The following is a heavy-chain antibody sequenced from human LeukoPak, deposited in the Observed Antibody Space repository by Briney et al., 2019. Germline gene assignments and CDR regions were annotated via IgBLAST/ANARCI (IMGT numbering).Heavy chain of an antibody. CDR2: ISYDGSNK. J-gene: IGHJ4*02. D-gene: IGHD2-2*01. V-gene: IGHV3-30*18. Sequence: GGSLRLSCAASGFTFSSYGMHWVRQAPGKGLEWVAVISYDGSNKYYADSVKGRFTISRDNSKNTLYLQMNSLRAEDTAVYYCAKDGGYCSSTSCPGGYFDYWGQGTLVTVSS. CDR3: AKDGGYCSSTSCPGGYFDY. CDR1: GFTFSSYG.